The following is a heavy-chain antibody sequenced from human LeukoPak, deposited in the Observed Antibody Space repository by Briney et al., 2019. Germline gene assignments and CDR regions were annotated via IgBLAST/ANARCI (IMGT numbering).Heavy chain of an antibody. Sequence: SETLSLTCAVYRTSFSAYYWTWIRQPPGKGLEWIGEIHRSGITNYNPSLKSRVTISIDTSKNQFSLNLSSVTAADTAVYYCASLWFGDLTIDSWGQGTLVTVSS. D-gene: IGHD3-10*01. CDR1: RTSFSAYY. V-gene: IGHV4-34*01. J-gene: IGHJ4*02. CDR3: ASLWFGDLTIDS. CDR2: IHRSGIT.